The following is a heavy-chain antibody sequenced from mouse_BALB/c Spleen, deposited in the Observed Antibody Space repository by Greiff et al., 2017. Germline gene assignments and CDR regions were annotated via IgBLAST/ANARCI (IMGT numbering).Heavy chain of an antibody. V-gene: IGHV5-12-1*01. CDR1: GFAFSSYD. CDR3: ARQGGYFPRWYFDV. D-gene: IGHD2-3*01. CDR2: ISSGGGST. Sequence: EVKLMESGGGLVKPGGSLKLSCAASGFAFSSYDMSWVRQTPEKRLEWVAYISSGGGSTYYPDTVKGRFTISRDNAKNTLYLQMSSLKSEDTAMYYCARQGGYFPRWYFDVWGAGTTVTVSS. J-gene: IGHJ1*01.